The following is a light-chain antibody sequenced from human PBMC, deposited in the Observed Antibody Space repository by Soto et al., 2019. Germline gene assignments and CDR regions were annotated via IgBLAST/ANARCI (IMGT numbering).Light chain of an antibody. J-gene: IGLJ1*01. CDR2: EVS. CDR1: SSDVGGYNY. V-gene: IGLV2-14*01. CDR3: SSYTSSSTLVYV. Sequence: QSALTQPASVSGSPGQSITISCTGTSSDVGGYNYVSWYQQHPGKAPKLMIYEVSNRPSGVSNRFSGSKSGNTASLTISGLQAEDEADHYCSSYTSSSTLVYVFGTGTKLTVL.